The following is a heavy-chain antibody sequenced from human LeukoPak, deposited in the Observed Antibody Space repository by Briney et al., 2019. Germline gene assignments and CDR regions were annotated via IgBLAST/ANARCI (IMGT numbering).Heavy chain of an antibody. D-gene: IGHD7-27*01. V-gene: IGHV3-23*01. CDR2: IDGSGDKT. CDR1: GFTFSNFA. CDR3: AKVQFNWGPIDY. Sequence: GSLRLSCAASGFTFSNFAIRWVRQVPGKGLEWVSSIDGSGDKTHYPDSVRGRFTVSRDNSKNTLYLQMNSLRVEDTAAYFCAKVQFNWGPIDYWGQGTPVIVSS. J-gene: IGHJ4*02.